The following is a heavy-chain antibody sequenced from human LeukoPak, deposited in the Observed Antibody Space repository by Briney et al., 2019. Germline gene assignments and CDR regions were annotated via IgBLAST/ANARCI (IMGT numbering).Heavy chain of an antibody. J-gene: IGHJ5*02. D-gene: IGHD6-19*01. CDR3: AKDLVSVAVAGTSSWWFDP. Sequence: GGSLRLSCAASGFTFSSYGMQWVRQAPGKGLEWVAVISHDGSNKYYADSGKGRFTISRDNSKNTLYLQMNSLRAEDTAVYYCAKDLVSVAVAGTSSWWFDPWGQGTLVTVSS. V-gene: IGHV3-30*18. CDR1: GFTFSSYG. CDR2: ISHDGSNK.